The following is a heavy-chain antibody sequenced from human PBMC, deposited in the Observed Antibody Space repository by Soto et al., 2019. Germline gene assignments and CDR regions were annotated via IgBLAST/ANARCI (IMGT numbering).Heavy chain of an antibody. CDR3: ARRGGCYLGGGPRFDT. CDR1: RSSISSYY. V-gene: IGHV4-59*08. J-gene: IGHJ3*02. D-gene: IGHD2-15*01. Sequence: SDPRSLTCSVSRSSISSYYWRWTSESPGEGLEWIGYIYYSGSTNYNPSLKRRVTISVDTSKNQFSLQLSSGTAADTDEYYCARRGGCYLGGGPRFDTWGQGTMVTVPS. CDR2: IYYSGST.